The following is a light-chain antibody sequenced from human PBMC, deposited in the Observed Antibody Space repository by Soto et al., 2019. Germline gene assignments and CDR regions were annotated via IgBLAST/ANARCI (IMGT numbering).Light chain of an antibody. CDR2: DAS. Sequence: DIQMTQPPSTLSASVGDRVTITCRASQSIISWLAWYQQKPGKAPKLLIFDASSLESGTPSRFSGKRSGTQFPLPIHGLQPDDFATYHGQQYDNYKPHPFAGGTKVHIK. V-gene: IGKV1-5*01. CDR3: QQYDNYKPHP. J-gene: IGKJ4*01. CDR1: QSIISW.